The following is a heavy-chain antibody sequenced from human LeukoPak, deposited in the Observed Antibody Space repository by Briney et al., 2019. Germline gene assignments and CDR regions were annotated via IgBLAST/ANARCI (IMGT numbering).Heavy chain of an antibody. CDR1: GFTFSSYE. J-gene: IGHJ6*02. CDR2: ISSSGSTI. V-gene: IGHV3-48*03. CDR3: ARVRRGSGSYWRGLSRYYYYGMDV. Sequence: GGSLRLSCAASGFTFSSYEMNWVRLAPGKGLEWVSYISSSGSTIYYADSVKGRFTISRDNAKNSLYLQMNSLRAEDTAVYYCARVRRGSGSYWRGLSRYYYYGMDVWGQGTTVTVSS. D-gene: IGHD1-26*01.